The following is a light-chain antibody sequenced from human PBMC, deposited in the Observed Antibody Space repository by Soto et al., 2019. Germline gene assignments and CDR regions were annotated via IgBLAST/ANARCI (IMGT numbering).Light chain of an antibody. V-gene: IGKV3-15*01. Sequence: EIVMTQSPDTLYVSPGEGATLSCRAGQTVRTKLAWYQQKAGQAPRLLIYGASTRATGIPDRCSGSGSGTEFTLTISSLQSEDFAVYYCQQYNSWPPITFGQGTRLEIK. CDR3: QQYNSWPPIT. CDR1: QTVRTK. J-gene: IGKJ5*01. CDR2: GAS.